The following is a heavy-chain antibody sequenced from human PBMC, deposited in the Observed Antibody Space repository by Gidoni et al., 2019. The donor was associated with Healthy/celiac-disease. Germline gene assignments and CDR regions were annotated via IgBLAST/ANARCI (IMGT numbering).Heavy chain of an antibody. V-gene: IGHV4-39*01. J-gene: IGHJ4*02. D-gene: IGHD2-2*01. CDR3: ARLVRVVVPAAILGGYFDY. Sequence: QLQLQESGPGLVKPSETLSLTCTVSGGSISSSSYYWGWIRQPPGKGLEWIGSIYYSGSTYYNPSLKSRVTISVDTSKNQFSLKLSSVTAADTAVYYCARLVRVVVPAAILGGYFDYWGQGTLVTVSS. CDR2: IYYSGST. CDR1: GGSISSSSYY.